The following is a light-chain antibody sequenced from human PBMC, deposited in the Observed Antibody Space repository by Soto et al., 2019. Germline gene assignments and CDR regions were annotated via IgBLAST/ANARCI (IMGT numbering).Light chain of an antibody. CDR3: QSYDSSLRGVV. CDR1: TSNIGAGYD. Sequence: QSVLTQPPSESGAQGQRVTISCTGSTSNIGAGYDVHWYQQLPGTAPKLLIYGNTNRPAGVPNRFSGSKSGTSASLAITGLQAEDEADYYCQSYDSSLRGVVFGGGTKLTVL. J-gene: IGLJ2*01. CDR2: GNT. V-gene: IGLV1-40*01.